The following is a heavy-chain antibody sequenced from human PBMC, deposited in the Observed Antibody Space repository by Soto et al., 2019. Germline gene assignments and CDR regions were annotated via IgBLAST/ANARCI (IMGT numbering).Heavy chain of an antibody. CDR1: GYGFTTYG. J-gene: IGHJ4*02. Sequence: QVHLVQSGAEVKKPGASVKVSCKGSGYGFTTYGITWVRQAPGQGLEWMAWISDHNGNTNYAQKVEGRVTVTRDTSTSTAYMELRCLRYDDTDVYYCARGRYGDYWGQGARVTVSS. V-gene: IGHV1-18*01. CDR2: ISDHNGNT. D-gene: IGHD1-1*01. CDR3: ARGRYGDY.